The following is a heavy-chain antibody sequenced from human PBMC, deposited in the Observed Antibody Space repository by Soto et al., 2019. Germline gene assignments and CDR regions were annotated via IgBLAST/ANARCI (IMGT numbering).Heavy chain of an antibody. V-gene: IGHV1-2*04. CDR3: ARGIDCTNGVCPSFDY. CDR2: IYPNSGGT. Sequence: ASVKVSCKASGYTFTGYYMHWVRQAPGQGLEWMGWIYPNSGGTNYAQKFQGWVTMTRDTSISTAYMELSRLRSDDTAVYYCARGIDCTNGVCPSFDYWGQGTLFTVSS. D-gene: IGHD2-8*01. J-gene: IGHJ4*02. CDR1: GYTFTGYY.